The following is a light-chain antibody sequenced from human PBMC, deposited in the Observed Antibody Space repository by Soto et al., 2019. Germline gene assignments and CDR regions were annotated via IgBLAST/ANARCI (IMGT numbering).Light chain of an antibody. J-gene: IGLJ3*02. V-gene: IGLV2-14*01. CDR1: SSDVGAYNY. Sequence: QSALTQPASVSGSPGQSITISCTGTSSDVGAYNYVSWYQQHPGKAPKLMISGVSNRPSGVSNRFSGSKSGNTASLTISGLQADGEADSYCSSYTGSSTPWVFGGGTKLTVL. CDR2: GVS. CDR3: SSYTGSSTPWV.